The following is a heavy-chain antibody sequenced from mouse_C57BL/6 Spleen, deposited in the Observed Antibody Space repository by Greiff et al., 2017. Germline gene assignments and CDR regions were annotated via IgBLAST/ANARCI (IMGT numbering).Heavy chain of an antibody. D-gene: IGHD1-1*01. Sequence: EVQLQQSGAELVRPGASVKLSCTASGFNIKDDYMHWVKQRPEQGLEWIGWIDPENGDTEYASKFQGKATITADTSSNTAYLQLSSLTSEDTAVYYCTGTTGVAPYYYAMDYWGQGTSVTVSS. CDR3: TGTTGVAPYYYAMDY. J-gene: IGHJ4*01. CDR1: GFNIKDDY. V-gene: IGHV14-4*01. CDR2: IDPENGDT.